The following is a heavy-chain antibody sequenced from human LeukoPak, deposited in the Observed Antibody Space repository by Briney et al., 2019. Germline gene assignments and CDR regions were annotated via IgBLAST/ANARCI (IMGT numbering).Heavy chain of an antibody. CDR1: GESFSGYY. CDR2: INHSGST. J-gene: IGHJ4*02. CDR3: ARVGITMVRGVKRLPFDY. Sequence: SETLSLTCAVYGESFSGYYWSWIRQPPGKGLEWIGEINHSGSTNYNPSLKSRVTISVDTSKNQFSLKLSSVTAADTAVYYCARVGITMVRGVKRLPFDYWGQGTLVTVSS. V-gene: IGHV4-34*01. D-gene: IGHD3-10*01.